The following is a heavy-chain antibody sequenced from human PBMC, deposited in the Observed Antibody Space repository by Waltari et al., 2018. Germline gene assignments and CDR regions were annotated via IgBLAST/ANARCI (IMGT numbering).Heavy chain of an antibody. J-gene: IGHJ4*02. Sequence: EVQLVESGGGLVQPGGSLRLSCAASGFTFGSYWLHWVRQAPGKGLVWVSRINSDGSSTSYADSVKGRFTISRDNAKNTLYLQMNSLRAEDTAVYYCAKHMAVSSGGTDYWGQGTLVTVSS. CDR3: AKHMAVSSGGTDY. CDR2: INSDGSST. V-gene: IGHV3-74*01. CDR1: GFTFGSYW. D-gene: IGHD6-19*01.